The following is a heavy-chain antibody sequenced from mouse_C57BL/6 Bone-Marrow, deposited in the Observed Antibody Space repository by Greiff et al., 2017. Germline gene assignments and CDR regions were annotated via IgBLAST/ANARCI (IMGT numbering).Heavy chain of an antibody. CDR3: ARNYSNYFDY. CDR1: GYSFTGYY. J-gene: IGHJ2*01. Sequence: VQLKQSGPELVKPGASVKISCKASGYSFTGYYMNWVKQSPEKSLEWIGEINPSTGGTTYNQKFKAKATLTVDKSSSTAYMQLKSLTSEDSAVYYCARNYSNYFDYWGQGTAPTVSS. D-gene: IGHD2-5*01. CDR2: INPSTGGT. V-gene: IGHV1-42*01.